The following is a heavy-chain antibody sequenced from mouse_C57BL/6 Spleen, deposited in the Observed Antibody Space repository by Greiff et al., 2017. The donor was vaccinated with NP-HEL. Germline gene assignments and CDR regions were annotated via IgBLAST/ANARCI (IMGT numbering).Heavy chain of an antibody. V-gene: IGHV1-81*01. D-gene: IGHD1-2*01. CDR3: ARPHYV. J-gene: IGHJ1*03. CDR1: GYTFTSYG. Sequence: VKLMESGAELARPGASVKLSCKASGYTFTSYGISWVKQRTGQGLEWIGEIYPRSGNTYSNEKFKGKATLTADKSSSTAYMELRSLTAEDSAVYFCARPHYVWGTGTTVTVSS. CDR2: IYPRSGNT.